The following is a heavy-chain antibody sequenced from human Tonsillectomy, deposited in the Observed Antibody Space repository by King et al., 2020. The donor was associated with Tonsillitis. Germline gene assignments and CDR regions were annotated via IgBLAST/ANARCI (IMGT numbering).Heavy chain of an antibody. J-gene: IGHJ4*02. D-gene: IGHD3-10*01. CDR3: TTATICLVRGVPQDADY. CDR1: GFTFTNAW. V-gene: IGHV3-15*01. CDR2: VRSKTDGGTT. Sequence: VQLVESGGGLVKPGGSLRVSCVASGFTFTNAWMSWVRQAPGKGLEWVGRVRSKTDGGTTDYAAPVKGRFTISRDDSKNTLYLQMNSLKTEDTAVYYCTTATICLVRGVPQDADYWGQGTLVTVSS.